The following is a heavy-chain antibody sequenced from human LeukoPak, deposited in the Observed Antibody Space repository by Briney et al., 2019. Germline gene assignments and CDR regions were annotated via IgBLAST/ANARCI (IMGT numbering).Heavy chain of an antibody. D-gene: IGHD3-10*01. V-gene: IGHV1-24*01. CDR3: ATAAWGSGSYYYFDY. Sequence: GASVKVSCKVSGYTLTELSMHWVRRARGKGLEWMVGFDPEDGETICAQKFEGRVTMTEDTSTDTASMELSSLRSEDTAVYYCATAAWGSGSYYYFDYWGQGTLVTVSS. CDR2: FDPEDGET. J-gene: IGHJ4*02. CDR1: GYTLTELS.